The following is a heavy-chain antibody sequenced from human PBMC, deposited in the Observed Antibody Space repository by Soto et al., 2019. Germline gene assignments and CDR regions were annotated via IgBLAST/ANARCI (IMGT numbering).Heavy chain of an antibody. D-gene: IGHD3-10*01. J-gene: IGHJ4*01. Sequence: QVQLVQSGAEVKKPGSSVKVSCKASRGIFSTYAISWLRQAPGQGLEWMGGIIPLFGTPNYAQRFQGRVTITADESTSTAYMELSRLRSEDTAVYYCARDRDDYGSGNYYNRIDFWGHGTLVTVSS. CDR3: ARDRDDYGSGNYYNRIDF. CDR2: IIPLFGTP. CDR1: RGIFSTYA. V-gene: IGHV1-69*01.